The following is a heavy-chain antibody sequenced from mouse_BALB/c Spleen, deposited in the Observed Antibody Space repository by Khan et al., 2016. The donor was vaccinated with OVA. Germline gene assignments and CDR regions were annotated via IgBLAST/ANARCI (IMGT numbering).Heavy chain of an antibody. CDR2: INPSTGYT. J-gene: IGHJ3*01. CDR3: ARRGLYDILAY. V-gene: IGHV1-7*01. Sequence: QVQLKQSGAELAKPGASVKMSCTASGYTFTTYWIHWVKQRPGQGLDWIGYINPSTGYTEYNQKFKDKATLTTDKSSRTAYMQQSSQTFEDSAVYYCARRGLYDILAYWGQGTLVTVSA. CDR1: GYTFTTYW. D-gene: IGHD2-12*01.